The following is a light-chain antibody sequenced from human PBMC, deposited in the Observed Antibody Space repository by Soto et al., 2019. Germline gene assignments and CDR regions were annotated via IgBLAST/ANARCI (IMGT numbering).Light chain of an antibody. J-gene: IGLJ3*02. V-gene: IGLV3-9*01. CDR1: SVGGKI. CDR3: QMWDGSTSWL. Sequence: SYELTQPHSVSVALGRTASIPCGGTSVGGKIVHWYQQKPGQAPVLVIYRNNNRPSGIVERFSASNSGNTATLTISRAQAGDEADYYCQMWDGSTSWLFGGGTKLTVL. CDR2: RNN.